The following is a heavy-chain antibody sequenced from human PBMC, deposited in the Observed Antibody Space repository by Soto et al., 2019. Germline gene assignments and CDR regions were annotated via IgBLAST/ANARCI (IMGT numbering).Heavy chain of an antibody. CDR2: IWNDGRNK. D-gene: IGHD1-1*01. Sequence: QVQLVASGGGVAQPGRSLRLSCAASEFTFSSDGMHWVRQAPGKGLEWVAVIWNDGRNKYYADSVKGRITISRDNSEHTPDLQMNSMRAEDTAVYYCAKSNDNWGPTDYWGQGTLVTVSA. V-gene: IGHV3-33*06. J-gene: IGHJ4*02. CDR1: EFTFSSDG. CDR3: AKSNDNWGPTDY.